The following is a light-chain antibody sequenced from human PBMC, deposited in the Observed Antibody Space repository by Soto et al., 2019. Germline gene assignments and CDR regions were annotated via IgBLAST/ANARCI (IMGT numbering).Light chain of an antibody. CDR2: GAS. CDR3: HHYET. CDR1: QSAGNF. Sequence: EIVMTQSPATLSVSPGETASLSCRASQSAGNFLAWYQQKPGQAPRLLIYGASIRAAGVPDRFSGSGSGTEFTLTISRLEPEDFTVYYCHHYETFGQGTKVDNK. V-gene: IGKV3D-15*01. J-gene: IGKJ1*01.